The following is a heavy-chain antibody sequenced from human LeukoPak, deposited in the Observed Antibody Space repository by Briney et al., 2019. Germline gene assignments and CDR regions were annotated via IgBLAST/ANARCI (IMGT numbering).Heavy chain of an antibody. CDR1: GFTFSSYS. CDR3: ARDGVVRNAFDI. V-gene: IGHV3-21*01. D-gene: IGHD3-3*01. Sequence: PGGSLRLSCAASGFTFSSYSMNWVRQAPGKGLEWVSSISSSSSYIYYADSVKGRFTISRDNAKNSLYLQMNSLRAEDTAVYYCARDGVVRNAFDIWGQGTMVTVSS. CDR2: ISSSSSYI. J-gene: IGHJ3*02.